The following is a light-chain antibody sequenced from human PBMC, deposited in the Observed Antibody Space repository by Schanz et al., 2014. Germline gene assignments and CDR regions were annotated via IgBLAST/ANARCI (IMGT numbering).Light chain of an antibody. CDR3: AAWDDRLNGRV. V-gene: IGLV1-44*01. CDR1: RSNVGSNT. J-gene: IGLJ3*02. CDR2: SNN. Sequence: QSVLTQPPSASGTPGQRVTMSCSGSRSNVGSNTVSWYQQLPGTAPKLLIYSNNQRPSGVPDRFSGSKSGTSASLAISGLQSEDEDDYYCAAWDDRLNGRVFGGGTKLTVL.